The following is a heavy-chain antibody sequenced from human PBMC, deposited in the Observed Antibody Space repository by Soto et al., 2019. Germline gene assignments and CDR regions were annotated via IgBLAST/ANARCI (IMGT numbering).Heavy chain of an antibody. CDR2: IIPIFGTA. V-gene: IGHV1-69*13. CDR3: ARARAYDSSGYYYPFDY. D-gene: IGHD3-22*01. CDR1: GGTLSSYA. J-gene: IGHJ4*02. Sequence: SVKVSCKASGGTLSSYAISWVRQAPGQGLEWMGGIIPIFGTANYAQKFQGRVTITADESTSTAYMELSSLRSEDTAVYYCARARAYDSSGYYYPFDYWGQGTLVTVSS.